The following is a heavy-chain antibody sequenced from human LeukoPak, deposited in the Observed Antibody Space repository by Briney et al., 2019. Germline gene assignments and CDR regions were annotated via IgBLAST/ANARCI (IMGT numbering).Heavy chain of an antibody. V-gene: IGHV3-23*01. CDR3: AKMNVLTGYYTPNFDF. CDR1: GFTFSSYA. Sequence: GGSLRLSCAASGFTFSSYAMSWVRQAPGKGLEWVSGISGSGGSTYYADSEKGRFTISRDNSKNTLYLQMNSLRAEDTAVYYCAKMNVLTGYYTPNFDFWGQGTLVTVSS. J-gene: IGHJ4*02. CDR2: ISGSGGST. D-gene: IGHD3-9*01.